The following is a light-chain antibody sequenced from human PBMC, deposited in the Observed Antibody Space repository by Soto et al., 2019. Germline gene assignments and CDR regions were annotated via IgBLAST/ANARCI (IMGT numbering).Light chain of an antibody. CDR3: SSYAGSGSVV. Sequence: QSVLTQPASVSGSPGQSITISCTGTSSDVGSYNLVSWYQQHPGKAPKLMIYEGSKRPSGVSNRFSGSKSGNTASLTISGLHAEDEADYYCSSYAGSGSVVFGGGTKLTVL. CDR2: EGS. V-gene: IGLV2-23*01. CDR1: SSDVGSYNL. J-gene: IGLJ2*01.